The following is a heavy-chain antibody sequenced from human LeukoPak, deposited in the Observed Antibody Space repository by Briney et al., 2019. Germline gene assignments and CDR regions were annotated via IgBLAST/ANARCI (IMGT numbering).Heavy chain of an antibody. Sequence: GGSLRLSCAASGFTFNTYAMTWVRQAPGKGLEWVSSVTGSGGGTFYADSVKGRFTISRDNSQNTLYLQMNSLGAEDTAVYYCAKGAASALVDWFDPWGQGTLVTVSS. D-gene: IGHD6-25*01. CDR2: VTGSGGGT. CDR1: GFTFNTYA. CDR3: AKGAASALVDWFDP. J-gene: IGHJ5*02. V-gene: IGHV3-23*01.